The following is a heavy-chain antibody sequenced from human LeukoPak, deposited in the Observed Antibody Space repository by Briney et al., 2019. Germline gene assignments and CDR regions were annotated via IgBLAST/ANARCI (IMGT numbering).Heavy chain of an antibody. V-gene: IGHV3-30*01. CDR2: ISYDGSNK. CDR1: GFTFSSYA. D-gene: IGHD2-2*01. CDR3: AREDIVVVPAAPPVNYFDY. Sequence: PGGSLRLSCAASGFTFSSYAMHWVRQAPGKGLEWVAVISYDGSNKYYADSVKGRFTISRDNSKNTLYLQMNSLRAEDTAVYYCAREDIVVVPAAPPVNYFDYWGQGTLVTVSA. J-gene: IGHJ4*02.